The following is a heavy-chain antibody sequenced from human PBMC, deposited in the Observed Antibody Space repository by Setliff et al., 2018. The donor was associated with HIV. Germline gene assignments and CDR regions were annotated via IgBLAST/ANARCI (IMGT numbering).Heavy chain of an antibody. CDR3: ARSGGGWYNWFEP. J-gene: IGHJ5*02. D-gene: IGHD3-16*01. V-gene: IGHV1-69-2*01. CDR1: GYFFSEFY. CDR2: VNPEDGET. Sequence: AASVKVSCKTSGYFFSEFYIHWVQQAPGKGLEWMGRVNPEDGETIYAEKFQGRVTITTDTSTDTAYMELSSLRFDDTAVYYCARSGGGWYNWFEPWGPGTPVTVSS.